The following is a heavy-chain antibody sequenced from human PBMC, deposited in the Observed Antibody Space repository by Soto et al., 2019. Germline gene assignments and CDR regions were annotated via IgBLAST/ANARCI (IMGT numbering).Heavy chain of an antibody. CDR3: ARTADNYNVLDY. CDR1: GFSISDHY. CDR2: SSNSGTFT. Sequence: QVQLVESGGGLVKPGGSLRLTCAASGFSISDHYMSWMRQAPGKGLEWVSYSSNSGTFTKYADSVKGRFSISRDNAKNSLYLEINRLRGEDTAIYYCARTADNYNVLDYWGQGTPVTVSS. D-gene: IGHD1-1*01. V-gene: IGHV3-11*05. J-gene: IGHJ4*02.